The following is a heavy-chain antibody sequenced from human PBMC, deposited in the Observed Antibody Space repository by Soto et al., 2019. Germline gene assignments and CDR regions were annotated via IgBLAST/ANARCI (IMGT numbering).Heavy chain of an antibody. CDR3: AREDATQPPIYDNTGYYRALNY. Sequence: GGSLRLSCAASGFPFSSYSLTWVRQAPGKGLEWVSYISSDGTTIHYAASVKGRFTVSRDNAKASLSLQMSGLRDEDSAVYYCAREDATQPPIYDNTGYYRALNYGGQGTLVTVSS. V-gene: IGHV3-48*02. CDR2: ISSDGTTI. CDR1: GFPFSSYS. J-gene: IGHJ4*02. D-gene: IGHD3-22*01.